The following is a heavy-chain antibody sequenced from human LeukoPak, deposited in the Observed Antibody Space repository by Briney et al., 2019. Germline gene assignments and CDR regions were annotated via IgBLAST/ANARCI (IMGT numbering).Heavy chain of an antibody. CDR3: TLSFSKSAEYALGSDI. Sequence: PGGSLRLSCAASGFTFSSYSMNWVRQAPGKGLEWVSYISSSSSTIYYADSVKGRFTISRDNAKNSLYLQMNSLRAEDTAVYYCTLSFSKSAEYALGSDIWGQGTMVTVSS. CDR2: ISSSSSTI. D-gene: IGHD2/OR15-2a*01. J-gene: IGHJ3*02. V-gene: IGHV3-48*04. CDR1: GFTFSSYS.